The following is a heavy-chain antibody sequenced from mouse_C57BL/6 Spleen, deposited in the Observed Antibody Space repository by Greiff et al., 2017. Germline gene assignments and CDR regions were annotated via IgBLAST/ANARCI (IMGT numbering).Heavy chain of an antibody. CDR3: ARGGYYGSSYRYWYFDV. J-gene: IGHJ1*03. CDR1: GYTFTSYW. Sequence: QVQLQQPGAELVKPGASVKMSCKASGYTFTSYWITWVKQRPGQGLAWIGDIYPGSGSTNYNEKFKSKATLTVDTSSSTAYMQLSSLTSEDSAVYYCARGGYYGSSYRYWYFDVWGTGTTVTVSS. CDR2: IYPGSGST. V-gene: IGHV1-55*01. D-gene: IGHD1-1*01.